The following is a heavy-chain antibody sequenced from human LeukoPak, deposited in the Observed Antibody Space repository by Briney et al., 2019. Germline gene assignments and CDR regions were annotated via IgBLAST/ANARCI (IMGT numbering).Heavy chain of an antibody. D-gene: IGHD3-3*01. CDR3: ARHIKPRYTMANAFEM. J-gene: IGHJ3*02. Sequence: GESLKISRKGSGYDFTTYWIGWVRQLPGKGLDWMGIIHPDDSDTRYSQSFKGQVIISADKSTSTAYLQWSSLKASDTGMYYCARHIKPRYTMANAFEMWGQGTMVTVTA. CDR2: IHPDDSDT. CDR1: GYDFTTYW. V-gene: IGHV5-51*01.